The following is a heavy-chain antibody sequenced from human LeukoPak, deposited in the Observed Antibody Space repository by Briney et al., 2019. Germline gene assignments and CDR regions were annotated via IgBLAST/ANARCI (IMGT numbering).Heavy chain of an antibody. V-gene: IGHV3-23*01. J-gene: IGHJ5*02. CDR2: ISGSGGST. CDR3: AKDRYRGYDSLVA. Sequence: GGSLRLSCAASGFTFSSYAMNWVRQAPGKGLEWVSGISGSGGSTYYADSVKGRFTISRDNSNNTLYLQMSSLRAEDTAVYYCAKDRYRGYDSLVAWGQGTLVTVSS. D-gene: IGHD5-12*01. CDR1: GFTFSSYA.